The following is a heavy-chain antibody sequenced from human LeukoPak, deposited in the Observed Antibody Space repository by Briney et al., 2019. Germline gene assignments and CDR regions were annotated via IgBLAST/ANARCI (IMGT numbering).Heavy chain of an antibody. D-gene: IGHD6-13*01. CDR3: ARAPTSSWPSPDY. Sequence: PSETLSLTCAVYGGPFSGSYWSWVRQPPGKGLEWIGEINHSGSTNYNPSLTSRVTISVDTSKNQFSLKLSSVTAADTAVYYCARAPTSSWPSPDYWGQGTLVTVSS. CDR1: GGPFSGSY. V-gene: IGHV4-34*01. CDR2: INHSGST. J-gene: IGHJ4*02.